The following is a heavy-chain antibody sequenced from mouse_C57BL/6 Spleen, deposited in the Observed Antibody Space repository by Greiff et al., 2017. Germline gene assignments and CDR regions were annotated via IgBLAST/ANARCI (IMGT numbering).Heavy chain of an antibody. CDR2: IDPSDSYT. CDR3: ARRDIGLITTVVATDFDG. Sequence: VQLQESGAELVKPGASVKLSCKASGYTFTSYWMQWVKQRPGQGLEWIGEIDPSDSYTNYNQKFKGKATLTVDTSSSTAYMQLSSLTSEDSAVYYCARRDIGLITTVVATDFDGWGTGTAVTVSS. D-gene: IGHD1-1*01. V-gene: IGHV1-50*01. CDR1: GYTFTSYW. J-gene: IGHJ1*03.